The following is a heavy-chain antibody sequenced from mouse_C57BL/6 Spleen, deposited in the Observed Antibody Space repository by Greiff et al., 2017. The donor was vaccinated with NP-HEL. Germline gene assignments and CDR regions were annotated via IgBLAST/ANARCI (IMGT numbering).Heavy chain of an antibody. Sequence: QVQLQQPGAELVRPGASVTLSCKASGYTFTDYEMHWVKQTPVRGLEWIGAIDPETGGTAYNQKFKGKAILTADKSSSTAYMELRSLTSEDSAVYYCTRWDDYYAMDYWGQGTSVTVSS. CDR2: IDPETGGT. CDR3: TRWDDYYAMDY. J-gene: IGHJ4*01. CDR1: GYTFTDYE. D-gene: IGHD4-1*01. V-gene: IGHV1-15*01.